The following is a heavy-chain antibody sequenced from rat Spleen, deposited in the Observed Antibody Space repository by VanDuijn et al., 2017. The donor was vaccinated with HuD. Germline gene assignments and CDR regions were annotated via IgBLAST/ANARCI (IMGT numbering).Heavy chain of an antibody. CDR1: GLSLTSYN. V-gene: IGHV2-47*01. CDR2: MWTGGST. J-gene: IGHJ2*01. CDR3: ARGSADY. Sequence: QVQLKESGPGLVQPSQTLSLTCTVSGLSLTSYNVHWVRQPPGKGLEWMGVMWTGGSTEYNSALKSRLSISRDPSKSQVFLKMNSLQTEDTAMYFCARGSADYWGQGVMVTVSS.